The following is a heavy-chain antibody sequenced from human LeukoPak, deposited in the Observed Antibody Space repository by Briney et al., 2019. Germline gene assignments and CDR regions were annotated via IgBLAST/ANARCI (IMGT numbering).Heavy chain of an antibody. D-gene: IGHD5-18*01. CDR3: AKERRGYSYGYIDY. V-gene: IGHV3-7*01. CDR2: INQDGSEK. J-gene: IGHJ4*02. Sequence: GGSLRLSCAASGFTFSSYWMSWVRQAPGKGLEWVANINQDGSEKFYVDSVKGRFAISRDNAKNSLYLQMNSLRAEDTAVYYCAKERRGYSYGYIDYWGQGSLVSVSS. CDR1: GFTFSSYW.